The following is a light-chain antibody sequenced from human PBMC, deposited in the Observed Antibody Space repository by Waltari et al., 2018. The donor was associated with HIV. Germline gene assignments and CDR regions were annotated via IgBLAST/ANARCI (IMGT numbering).Light chain of an antibody. Sequence: QSVLTQPPSVSGAPGQRVTISCPGNSSNIGAGDDVPWYQQLPGKAPKLLISDNTNRPSGVPDRFSGSKSGTSASLAITGLRAEDEADYYCQSYPASLTVSLIFGGGTRLTVL. CDR3: QSYPASLTVSLI. CDR2: DNT. CDR1: SSNIGAGDD. V-gene: IGLV1-40*01. J-gene: IGLJ2*01.